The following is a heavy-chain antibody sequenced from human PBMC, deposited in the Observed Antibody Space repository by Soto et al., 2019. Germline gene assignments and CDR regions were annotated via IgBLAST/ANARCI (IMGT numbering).Heavy chain of an antibody. CDR1: GFTVSSNY. Sequence: GGSLRLSGAASGFTVSSNYMSWVRQAPGKGLEGVSVIDSGGSTYYADSVKGRFTISRDNSKNTLYLQMNSLSAEDTALYYCASVPGGNSNYFEHWGQGTLVTVSS. CDR3: ASVPGGNSNYFEH. CDR2: IDSGGST. D-gene: IGHD2-21*02. V-gene: IGHV3-53*01. J-gene: IGHJ4*02.